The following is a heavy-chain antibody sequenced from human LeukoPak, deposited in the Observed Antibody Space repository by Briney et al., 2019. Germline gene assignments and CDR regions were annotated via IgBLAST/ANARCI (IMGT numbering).Heavy chain of an antibody. Sequence: PGRPLGLSCAASGFTFSNYGMHWVRQAPGKGLEWVAVISHDGSNEYYADFVKGRFTIPRDNSKNTLYLQMNSLRAEDTAVYYCAKERIAAGGFDYWGQGTLVTVSS. CDR3: AKERIAAGGFDY. CDR2: ISHDGSNE. V-gene: IGHV3-30*18. D-gene: IGHD6-6*01. J-gene: IGHJ4*02. CDR1: GFTFSNYG.